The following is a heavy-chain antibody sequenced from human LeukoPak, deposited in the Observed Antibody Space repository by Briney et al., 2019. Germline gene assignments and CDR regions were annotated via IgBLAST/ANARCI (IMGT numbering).Heavy chain of an antibody. CDR1: GGTFSSYA. CDR2: IIPIFGTA. V-gene: IGHV1-69*13. CDR3: ARFQPSNGGCSYARDYHYYGMDV. D-gene: IGHD5-18*01. J-gene: IGHJ6*02. Sequence: SVKVSCKASGGTFSSYAISWVRQAPGQGLEWMGGIIPIFGTANYAQKFQGRVTITADESTSTAYMELSSLRSEDTAVYYCARFQPSNGGCSYARDYHYYGMDVWGQGTTVTVSS.